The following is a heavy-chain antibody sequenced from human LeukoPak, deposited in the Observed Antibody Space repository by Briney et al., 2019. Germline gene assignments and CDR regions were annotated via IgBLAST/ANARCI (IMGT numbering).Heavy chain of an antibody. V-gene: IGHV4-39*07. CDR1: GGSISSSSYY. CDR3: ARSPYDFWSGYYYFDY. J-gene: IGHJ4*02. CDR2: IYYSGST. Sequence: SETLSLTCTVSGGSISSSSYYWGWIRQPPGKGLEWIGSIYYSGSTYYNPSLKSRVTISVDTSKNQFSLKLSSVTAADTAVYYCARSPYDFWSGYYYFDYWGQGTLVTVSS. D-gene: IGHD3-3*01.